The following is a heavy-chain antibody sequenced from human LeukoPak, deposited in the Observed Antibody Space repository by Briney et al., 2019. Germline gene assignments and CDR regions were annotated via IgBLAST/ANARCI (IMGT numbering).Heavy chain of an antibody. V-gene: IGHV4-34*01. Sequence: PSETLSLTCAVYGGSFSNYYWSWIRQPPGRGLEWMGEINDSGRTTYNPSLMSRVTVSVDTSKNQFSLRLTSVTATDTAVYYCARRWNYGRNYYIDVWGKGATVSVSS. CDR3: ARRWNYGRNYYIDV. D-gene: IGHD1-7*01. CDR2: INDSGRT. J-gene: IGHJ6*03. CDR1: GGSFSNYY.